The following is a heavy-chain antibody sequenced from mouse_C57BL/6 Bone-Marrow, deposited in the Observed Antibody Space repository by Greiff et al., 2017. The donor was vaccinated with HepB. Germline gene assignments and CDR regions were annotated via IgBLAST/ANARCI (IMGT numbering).Heavy chain of an antibody. Sequence: EVKLMESGGDLVKPGGSLKLSCAASGFTFSSYGMSWVRQTPDKRLEWVATISSGGSYTYYPDSVKGRFTISRDNAKNTLYLQMSSLKSEDTAMYYCARPSMVTTGYYAMDYWGQGTSVTVSS. CDR2: ISSGGSYT. CDR3: ARPSMVTTGYYAMDY. J-gene: IGHJ4*01. D-gene: IGHD2-2*01. CDR1: GFTFSSYG. V-gene: IGHV5-6*01.